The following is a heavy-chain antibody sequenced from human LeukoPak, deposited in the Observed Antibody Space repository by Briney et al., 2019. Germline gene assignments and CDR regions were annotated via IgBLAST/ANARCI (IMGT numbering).Heavy chain of an antibody. V-gene: IGHV4-39*07. CDR3: AGNFGVVIGWFDP. CDR2: IYYSGST. Sequence: SETLSLTCTVSGGSISSSSYYWGWIRQPPGKGLEWIGSIYYSGSTYYNPSLKSRVTISVDTSKNQFSLKLSSVTAADTAVYYCAGNFGVVIGWFDPWGQGTLVTVSS. J-gene: IGHJ5*02. CDR1: GGSISSSSYY. D-gene: IGHD3-3*01.